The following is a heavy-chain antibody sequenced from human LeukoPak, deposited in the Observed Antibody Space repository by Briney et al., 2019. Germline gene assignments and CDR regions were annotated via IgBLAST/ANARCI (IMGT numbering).Heavy chain of an antibody. Sequence: ASVKVSCTASGYTFTSYYMHWVRQAPGQGLEWMGIINPSGGSTSYAQKFQGRVTMTRDTSTSTVYMELSSLRSEDTAVYYCASNTYYYDSSGYYYSDAFDIWGQGTMVTVSS. J-gene: IGHJ3*02. CDR3: ASNTYYYDSSGYYYSDAFDI. CDR2: INPSGGST. D-gene: IGHD3-22*01. V-gene: IGHV1-46*01. CDR1: GYTFTSYY.